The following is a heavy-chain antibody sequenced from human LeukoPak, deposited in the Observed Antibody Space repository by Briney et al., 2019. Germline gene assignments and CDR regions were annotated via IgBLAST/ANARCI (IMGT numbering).Heavy chain of an antibody. V-gene: IGHV1-46*01. J-gene: IGHJ6*04. CDR3: ASERGIAAAGTSNYYYYYGMDV. CDR1: RYTFTSYF. D-gene: IGHD6-13*01. Sequence: ASVKDSCKTSRYTFTSYFMHWVRQAPGQGVQGMGIINPIGDSTSYAQKFQGRVTMTRDTSTSTVYMELSSLRSEDTAVYYCASERGIAAAGTSNYYYYYGMDVWGKGTTVTVSS. CDR2: INPIGDST.